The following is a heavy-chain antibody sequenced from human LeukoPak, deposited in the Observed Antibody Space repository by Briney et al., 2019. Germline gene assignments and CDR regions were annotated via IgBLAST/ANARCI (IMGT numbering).Heavy chain of an antibody. D-gene: IGHD3-3*01. CDR2: ISGSGGST. Sequence: PGGSLRLSCAASGFTFSSYAMSWVRQAPGKGLEWVSAISGSGGSTYYADSVKGRFTISRDNSKNTLYLQMNSLRAEDTAVYYCAKDRGNDFWSGYSIGGYFDYWGQGTLVTVSS. V-gene: IGHV3-23*01. CDR1: GFTFSSYA. J-gene: IGHJ4*02. CDR3: AKDRGNDFWSGYSIGGYFDY.